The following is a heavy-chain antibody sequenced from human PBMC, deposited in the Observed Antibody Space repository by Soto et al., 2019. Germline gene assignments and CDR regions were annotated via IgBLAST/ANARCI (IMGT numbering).Heavy chain of an antibody. V-gene: IGHV4-30-4*01. CDR1: GGSISSGDYC. CDR2: IYNSGNT. CDR3: ARESFRMGVVH. J-gene: IGHJ4*02. D-gene: IGHD3-16*01. Sequence: QVQLQESGPGLLKPSQTLSLSCNVSGGSISSGDYCWSWIRQSPGKGLEWIGCIYNSGNTDYNPSLKSRVTILIDTSKNQFSLEMTSVTAAHTAVYYCARESFRMGVVHWGEGTPVTVSS.